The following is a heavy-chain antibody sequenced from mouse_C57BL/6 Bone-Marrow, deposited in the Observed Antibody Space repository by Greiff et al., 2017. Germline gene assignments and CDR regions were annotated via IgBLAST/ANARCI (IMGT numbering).Heavy chain of an antibody. J-gene: IGHJ2*01. CDR2: FHPYNDDT. Sequence: VQLQQSGAELVKPGASVKMSCTASGYNFTTYHIEWMKQNHGKSLEWIGNFHPYNDDTKYNAKFKGKATLTVEKSSSTVYLQLSRLTSDDYAVYYCSSGGNYGCYYFDYWGQGTPLTVS. CDR1: GYNFTTYH. D-gene: IGHD1-1*02. CDR3: SSGGNYGCYYFDY. V-gene: IGHV1-47*01.